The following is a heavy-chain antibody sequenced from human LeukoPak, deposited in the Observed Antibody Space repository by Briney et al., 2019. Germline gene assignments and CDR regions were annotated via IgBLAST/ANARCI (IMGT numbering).Heavy chain of an antibody. CDR3: ARDLYCGGDCPDYYYYMDV. V-gene: IGHV1-18*01. Sequence: GASVKVSCKASGYTFNNYGITWVRQAPGQGLEWMGWISVYNGNTNYAQKLQGRLTMTTDTSTSTAYMELRSLRSDDTAVYYCARDLYCGGDCPDYYYYMDVWGKGTTVTISS. D-gene: IGHD2-21*02. CDR2: ISVYNGNT. J-gene: IGHJ6*03. CDR1: GYTFNNYG.